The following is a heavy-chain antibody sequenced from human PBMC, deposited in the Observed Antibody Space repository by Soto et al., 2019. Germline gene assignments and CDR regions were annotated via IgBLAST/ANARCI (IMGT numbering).Heavy chain of an antibody. J-gene: IGHJ6*02. CDR1: GGIFSSYT. D-gene: IGHD5-18*01. CDR3: ARMSNTGMVTTRYYGMDV. Sequence: QVQLLQSGAEVKKPGSSVKVSCKASGGIFSSYTINWLRQAPGQGLEWLGWIIPIFGSANYAQKLQGRVTITADESTSTAYMELSSLSSEDTAVYSCARMSNTGMVTTRYYGMDVWGQGTTVTVSS. V-gene: IGHV1-69*01. CDR2: IIPIFGSA.